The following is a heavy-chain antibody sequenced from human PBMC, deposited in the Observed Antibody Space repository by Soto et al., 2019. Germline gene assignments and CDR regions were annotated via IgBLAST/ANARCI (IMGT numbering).Heavy chain of an antibody. J-gene: IGHJ2*01. D-gene: IGHD3-10*01. CDR1: GGSISSGEYY. V-gene: IGHV4-30-4*01. Sequence: NPSETLSLTCTVSGGSISSGEYYWSWVRHPPGKGLEWIGYIYYSGSTYYNPSLKSRVTISVDTSKNQFSLKLSSVTAADTAVYYSARELGAYGSGRRYCYFDLWRRGTLVTVYS. CDR2: IYYSGST. CDR3: ARELGAYGSGRRYCYFDL.